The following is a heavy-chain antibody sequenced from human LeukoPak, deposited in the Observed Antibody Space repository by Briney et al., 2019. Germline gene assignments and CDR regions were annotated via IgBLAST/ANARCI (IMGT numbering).Heavy chain of an antibody. D-gene: IGHD2-2*01. Sequence: TLSLTRTVSGGSITSGNFYWSWIRQPAGKGLEWIGRIYGSGSTNYSPSLRSRVTISIDTSKNQFSLKLNSVTAADTAVYYCARGWGSTSSNYFDPWGQGTLVTVSS. CDR2: IYGSGST. CDR3: ARGWGSTSSNYFDP. V-gene: IGHV4-61*02. CDR1: GGSITSGNFY. J-gene: IGHJ5*02.